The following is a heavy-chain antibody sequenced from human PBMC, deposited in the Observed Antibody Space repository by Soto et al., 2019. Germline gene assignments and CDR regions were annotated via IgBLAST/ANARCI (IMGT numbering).Heavy chain of an antibody. J-gene: IGHJ3*01. CDR3: ARVHWLASHF. CDR1: GFTFSSYS. D-gene: IGHD6-19*01. V-gene: IGHV3-21*01. CDR2: ITTSSTSI. Sequence: EVQLVESGGGLVKPGGSLRLSCAASGFTFSSYSMNWVRQAPGKGLEWVSTITTSSTSIYYADSVKGRFTISRDNAKNSLDLKMNSLRVEDTAVYYCARVHWLASHFWGQGTMVTVSS.